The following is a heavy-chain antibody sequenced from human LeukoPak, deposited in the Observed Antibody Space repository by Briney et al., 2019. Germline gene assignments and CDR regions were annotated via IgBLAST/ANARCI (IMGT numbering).Heavy chain of an antibody. D-gene: IGHD6-6*01. J-gene: IGHJ5*02. CDR3: ARWQYTISSGWFDP. V-gene: IGHV4-59*08. CDR1: GGSISSRY. CDR2: IYYSGGT. Sequence: PSETLSLTCTLSGGSISSRYWSWIRQPPGKGLEWIGSIYYSGGTNYNPSLQGRVSISVDTSKIQFSLKLSSVTAADTVVYYCARWQYTISSGWFDPWGQGTLVTVSS.